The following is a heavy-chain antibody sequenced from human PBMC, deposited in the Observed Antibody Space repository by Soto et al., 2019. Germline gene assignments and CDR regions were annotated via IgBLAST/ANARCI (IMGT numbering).Heavy chain of an antibody. D-gene: IGHD3-3*01. CDR1: GVSISNSDYW. V-gene: IGHV4-30-4*01. Sequence: QVQLQESGPGLVKPSQTLSLTCTVSGVSISNSDYWWSWSRQSPGKGLEWIGNTYYSGTTNYNPSLKSRVPISLDPSQTRFSLKMRSVTAADTAVYYCARVSGPYYYGLDVWGQGTTVTVSS. J-gene: IGHJ6*02. CDR2: TYYSGTT. CDR3: ARVSGPYYYGLDV.